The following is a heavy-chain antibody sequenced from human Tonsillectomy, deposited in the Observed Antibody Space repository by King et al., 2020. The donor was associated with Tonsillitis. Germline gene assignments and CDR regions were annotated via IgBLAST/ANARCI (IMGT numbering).Heavy chain of an antibody. Sequence: QLVQSGAEVKRPGASVKVSCKASGYTFTDYYMHWVRQAPGQGLEWMGSINGKSGVKYHEPKFQGRVTMTRDTSISTVYMELNSLTSDDTAVYYCGRGPDTPIVVYYWGQGTLVTVSS. CDR1: GYTFTDYY. D-gene: IGHD3-16*02. CDR3: GRGPDTPIVVYY. V-gene: IGHV1-2*02. J-gene: IGHJ4*02. CDR2: INGKSGVK.